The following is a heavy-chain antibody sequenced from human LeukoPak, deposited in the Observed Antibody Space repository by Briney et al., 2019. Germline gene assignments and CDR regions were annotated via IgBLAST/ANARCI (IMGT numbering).Heavy chain of an antibody. D-gene: IGHD5-24*01. V-gene: IGHV3-66*01. Sequence: GGSLRLSCAASEFSVGSNYMTWVRQAPGKGLEWVSLIYSGGSTYYADSVKGRFTISRDNSKNTLYLQINSLRAEDTAVYYCAKDLRRWLQSFDYWGQGTLVTVSS. CDR2: IYSGGST. CDR1: EFSVGSNY. CDR3: AKDLRRWLQSFDY. J-gene: IGHJ4*02.